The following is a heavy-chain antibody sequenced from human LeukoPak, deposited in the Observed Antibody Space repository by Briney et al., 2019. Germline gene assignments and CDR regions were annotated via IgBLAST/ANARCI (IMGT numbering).Heavy chain of an antibody. Sequence: SETLSLTCAVYGGSFSGYYWSWIRQPPGKGLEWIGYIYYSGSTNYNPSLKSRVTISVDTSKNQFSLKLSSVTAADTAVYYCARGIVVVPAAIPYWFDPWGQGTRVTVSS. V-gene: IGHV4-59*01. D-gene: IGHD2-2*01. J-gene: IGHJ5*02. CDR2: IYYSGST. CDR3: ARGIVVVPAAIPYWFDP. CDR1: GGSFSGYY.